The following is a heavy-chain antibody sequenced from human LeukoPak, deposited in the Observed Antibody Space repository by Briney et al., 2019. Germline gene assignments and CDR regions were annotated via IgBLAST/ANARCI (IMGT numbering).Heavy chain of an antibody. CDR2: ISRNSGDYT. D-gene: IGHD6-13*01. V-gene: IGHV3-23*01. CDR1: GFTFSIYD. Sequence: GSLRLSCEASGFTFSIYDMYWVRQAPGKGLECVASISRNSGDYTLYAASVKGRFTISRDNSKNTLYLQMNSLRAEDTAVYYCARDVYSSSWDHAFDIWGQGTMVTVSS. CDR3: ARDVYSSSWDHAFDI. J-gene: IGHJ3*02.